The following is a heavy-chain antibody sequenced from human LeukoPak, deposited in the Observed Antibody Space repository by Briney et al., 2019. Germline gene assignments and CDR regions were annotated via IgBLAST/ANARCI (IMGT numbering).Heavy chain of an antibody. J-gene: IGHJ4*02. CDR1: GFTFDDYA. CDR3: AKDLDYGGNSGFDY. Sequence: AGGSLRLSCAACGFTFDDYAMHWVRQAPGKGLEWVSGISWNSGSIGYADSVKGRFTISRDNAKNSLYLQMNSLRAEDTALYYCAKDLDYGGNSGFDYWGQGTLVTVSS. V-gene: IGHV3-9*01. D-gene: IGHD4-23*01. CDR2: ISWNSGSI.